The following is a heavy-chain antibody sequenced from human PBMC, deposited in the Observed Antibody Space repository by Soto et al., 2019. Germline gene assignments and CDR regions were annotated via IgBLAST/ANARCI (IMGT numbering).Heavy chain of an antibody. V-gene: IGHV3-23*01. CDR2: ISGSGGST. Sequence: EVQLLESGGGLVQPGGSLRLSYAASGFTFSSYAMSWVRQAPGKGLEWVSAISGSGGSTYYADSVKGRFTISRDNSKNTLYLQMNSLRAEDTAVYYCAKEYLYYDYVWGSYPESYYFDYWGQGTLVTVSS. CDR1: GFTFSSYA. J-gene: IGHJ4*02. D-gene: IGHD3-16*01. CDR3: AKEYLYYDYVWGSYPESYYFDY.